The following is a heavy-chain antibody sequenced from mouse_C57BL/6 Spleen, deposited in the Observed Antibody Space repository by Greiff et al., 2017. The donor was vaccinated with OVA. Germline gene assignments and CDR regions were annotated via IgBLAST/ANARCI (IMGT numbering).Heavy chain of an antibody. D-gene: IGHD1-3*01. V-gene: IGHV1-69*01. CDR2: IDPSDSYT. J-gene: IGHJ2*01. Sequence: VQLQQPGAELVMPGASVKLSCKASGYTFTSYWMHWVKQRPGQGLEWIGEIDPSDSYTNYNQKFKGKSTLTVDKSSSTAYMQLSSLTSEDSAVYYCARSYRSSYFDYWGQGTTLTVSS. CDR3: ARSYRSSYFDY. CDR1: GYTFTSYW.